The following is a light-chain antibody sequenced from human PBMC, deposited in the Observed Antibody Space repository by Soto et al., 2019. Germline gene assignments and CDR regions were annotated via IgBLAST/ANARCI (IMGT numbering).Light chain of an antibody. Sequence: QSVLTQPPSASGSPGQSVTISCTGTSSDVGGYNYVSWYQQHPGKAPKLMIYEVSKRPSGVPDRFSGSKSGNTASLTVSGLQDEDEADDYCSSYAGSNNLGVFGGGTKLTVL. CDR2: EVS. V-gene: IGLV2-8*01. CDR3: SSYAGSNNLGV. CDR1: SSDVGGYNY. J-gene: IGLJ2*01.